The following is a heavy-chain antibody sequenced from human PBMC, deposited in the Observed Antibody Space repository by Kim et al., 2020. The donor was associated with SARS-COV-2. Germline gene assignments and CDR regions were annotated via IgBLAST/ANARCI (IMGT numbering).Heavy chain of an antibody. V-gene: IGHV1-3*01. D-gene: IGHD5-12*01. Sequence: TKCAQKFQGTVTITRDTSASTAYMELSSLRSEDTAVYYCARKDYATIYDYCGQGTLVTVSS. CDR2: T. CDR3: ARKDYATIYDY. J-gene: IGHJ4*02.